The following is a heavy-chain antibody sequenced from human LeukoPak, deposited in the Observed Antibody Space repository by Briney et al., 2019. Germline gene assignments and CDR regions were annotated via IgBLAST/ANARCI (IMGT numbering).Heavy chain of an antibody. CDR1: GYTFTNYG. J-gene: IGHJ4*02. V-gene: IGHV1-18*01. Sequence: ASVKVSCKASGYTFTNYGISWVRQAPGQGLEWMGWISAYNGNTNYAHQLQGRVTMTTDASTRTAYMELRSLRSDDTAVFYCARHQGGRGGYYFDFWGQGTLVTVSS. CDR2: ISAYNGNT. CDR3: ARHQGGRGGYYFDF. D-gene: IGHD3-22*01.